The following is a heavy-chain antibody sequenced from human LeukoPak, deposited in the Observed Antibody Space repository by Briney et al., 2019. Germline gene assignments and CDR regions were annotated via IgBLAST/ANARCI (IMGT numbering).Heavy chain of an antibody. J-gene: IGHJ6*02. CDR2: INTNTGNP. D-gene: IGHD3-22*01. CDR1: GYTFTSYA. V-gene: IGHV7-4-1*02. CDR3: ARDELLPAYYYDSSGYPPVCGMDV. Sequence: ASVKVSCKASGYTFTSYAMNWVRQAPGQGLEWMGWINTNTGNPTYAQGFTGRFVFSLDTSVSTAYLQISSLKAEDTAVYYCARDELLPAYYYDSSGYPPVCGMDVWGQGTTVTVSS.